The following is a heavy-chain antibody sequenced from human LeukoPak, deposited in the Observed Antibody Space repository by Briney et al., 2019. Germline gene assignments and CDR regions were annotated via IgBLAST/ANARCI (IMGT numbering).Heavy chain of an antibody. V-gene: IGHV3-9*01. Sequence: HPGGSLRLSCAASGFTFDDYAMHWVRQAPGKGLEWVSGISWNSGTIGYADSVKGRFTISRDNAKNSLYLQMNSLRAEDTAVYYCARVDYFYVFGLWGQGTMVTVSS. J-gene: IGHJ3*01. D-gene: IGHD5-12*01. CDR2: ISWNSGTI. CDR1: GFTFDDYA. CDR3: ARVDYFYVFGL.